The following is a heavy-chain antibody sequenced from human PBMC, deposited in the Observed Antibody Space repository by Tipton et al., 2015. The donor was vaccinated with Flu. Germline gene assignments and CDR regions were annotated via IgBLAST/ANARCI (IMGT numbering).Heavy chain of an antibody. D-gene: IGHD3-10*02. CDR2: IYYTGTT. CDR1: DGSISSYY. V-gene: IGHV4-59*01. J-gene: IGHJ3*02. CDR3: ARDYVSVPRALDI. Sequence: GLVKPSETLSLTCTVSDGSISSYYWTWIRQPPGKGLEWIGHIYYTGTTSYNPSLKSRLSMSVDTSKMQFSLKLSSVTAADTAVYYCARDYVSVPRALDIWGPGTMVTVSS.